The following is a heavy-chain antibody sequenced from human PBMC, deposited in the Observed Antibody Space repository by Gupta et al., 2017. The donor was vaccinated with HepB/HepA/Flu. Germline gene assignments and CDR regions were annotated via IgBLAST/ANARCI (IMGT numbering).Heavy chain of an antibody. D-gene: IGHD7-27*01. CDR1: GFTLSNYW. CDR3: ARDGGLGTPFDY. CDR2: ITSDGSDR. Sequence: EVQLVESGGGLVQPGGSLRLSCAASGFTLSNYWIHWVRQAPGKGLAWVSRITSDGSDRAYADSVRGRFTPFRDNAKNTVYLQMNSLRAEDTAVYFCARDGGLGTPFDYWGRGALVTVSS. J-gene: IGHJ4*02. V-gene: IGHV3-74*01.